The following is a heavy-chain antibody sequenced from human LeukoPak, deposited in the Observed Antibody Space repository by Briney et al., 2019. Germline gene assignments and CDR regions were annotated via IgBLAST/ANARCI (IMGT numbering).Heavy chain of an antibody. Sequence: SETLSLTCTVSGGSISSSSYYWGWIRQPPGKGLAWVGSIYYSGSNNYNTSLKSRVTISVDTSNNQFSLTLSSVTAADTAVYYCASRKPIVVVPAARGPSYDSSGYYLDYWGQGTLVTVSS. V-gene: IGHV4-39*07. CDR1: GGSISSSSYY. J-gene: IGHJ4*02. CDR2: IYYSGSN. CDR3: ASRKPIVVVPAARGPSYDSSGYYLDY. D-gene: IGHD2-2*01.